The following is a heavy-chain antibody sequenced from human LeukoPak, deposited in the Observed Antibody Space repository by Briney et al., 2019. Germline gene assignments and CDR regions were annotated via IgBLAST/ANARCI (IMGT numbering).Heavy chain of an antibody. V-gene: IGHV1-3*01. CDR3: ARGVAAPYYFDY. D-gene: IGHD6-25*01. CDR2: INAGNGNT. Sequence: ASVKASCKASGYTFTSYAMHWVRQAPGQRLEWMGWINAGNGNTKYSQKFQGRVTITRHTSASTAYMELSSLRSEDTAVYYCARGVAAPYYFDYWGQGTLVTVSS. J-gene: IGHJ4*02. CDR1: GYTFTSYA.